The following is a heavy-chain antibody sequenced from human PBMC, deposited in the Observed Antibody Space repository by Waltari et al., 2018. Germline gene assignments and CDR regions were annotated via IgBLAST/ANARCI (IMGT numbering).Heavy chain of an antibody. CDR3: ARGALTLYYFDY. Sequence: QVQLQESGPGLLKPSETMSLTCNVSGYSISRGYYWGWIRQSPGKGLVWIGSVYHNGTSYYKPSLKGRVTISLDTSKNKFSLELSSVTAADTAVYYCARGALTLYYFDYWGQGTLVTVSS. V-gene: IGHV4-38-2*02. J-gene: IGHJ4*02. D-gene: IGHD3-9*01. CDR1: GYSISRGYY. CDR2: VYHNGTS.